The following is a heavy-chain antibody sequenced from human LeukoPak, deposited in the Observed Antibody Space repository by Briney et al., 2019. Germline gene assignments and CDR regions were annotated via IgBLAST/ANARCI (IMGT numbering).Heavy chain of an antibody. CDR1: GFMFSDHY. J-gene: IGHJ4*02. D-gene: IGHD3-9*01. CDR2: IRNRARGHTT. V-gene: IGHV3-72*01. CDR3: ARAPLILTGYYGFDY. Sequence: GGSLRLSCAASGFMFSDHYMDWVRQPPGKGLEWVGRIRNRARGHTTEYAASVKGRFTVSRDDSKNSVYLQMNSLRAEDTAVYYCARAPLILTGYYGFDYWGQGTLVTVSS.